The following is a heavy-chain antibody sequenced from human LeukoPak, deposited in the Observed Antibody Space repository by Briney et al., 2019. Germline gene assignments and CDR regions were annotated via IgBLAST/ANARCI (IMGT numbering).Heavy chain of an antibody. V-gene: IGHV4-39*01. D-gene: IGHD6-6*01. Sequence: PSETLSLTCTVSSGSVRSMTTYCGWISRPPGKGLEWIGSVYYDGSTYYNPSLKSRVTISVDTSKNQFSLKLSSVTAADTAVYYCARHRYSSSSPANYWGQGTLVTVSS. J-gene: IGHJ4*02. CDR3: ARHRYSSSSPANY. CDR2: VYYDGST. CDR1: SGSVRSMTTY.